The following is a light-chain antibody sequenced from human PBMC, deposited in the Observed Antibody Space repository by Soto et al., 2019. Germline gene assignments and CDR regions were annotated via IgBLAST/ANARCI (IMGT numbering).Light chain of an antibody. CDR3: MQVLQTPLFT. CDR1: QSLLHSNGYNY. CDR2: LGS. J-gene: IGKJ3*01. V-gene: IGKV2-28*01. Sequence: DIVMTQSPLSLPVTPGEPASISCRSSQSLLHSNGYNYLDWYLQKPGQSPQLLIYLGSNRASGVPDRFSGSGSGTDFTLKISRVEAEDVGVYYCMQVLQTPLFTFGPGTKVDI.